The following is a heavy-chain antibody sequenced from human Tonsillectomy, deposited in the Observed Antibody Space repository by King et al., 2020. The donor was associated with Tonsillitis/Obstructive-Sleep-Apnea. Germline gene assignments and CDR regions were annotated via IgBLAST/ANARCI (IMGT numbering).Heavy chain of an antibody. V-gene: IGHV3-7*03. J-gene: IGHJ4*02. CDR2: IKQGGNEK. CDR3: ARVERKEVWSLDH. CDR1: GFTLSSYW. D-gene: IGHD3-10*01. Sequence: EWQLVQSGGGLVQPGGSLRLSCAASGFTLSSYWMSWVRQAPGKGLEWVANIKQGGNEKYYVDSVKGRFTISRDNTKNSLYLQMNSLRAEDAAVYYCARVERKEVWSLDHWGQGTLVTVSS.